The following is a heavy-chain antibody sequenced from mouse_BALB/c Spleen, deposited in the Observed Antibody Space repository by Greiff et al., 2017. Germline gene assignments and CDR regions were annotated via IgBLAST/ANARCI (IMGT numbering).Heavy chain of an antibody. CDR1: GFTFSSYA. J-gene: IGHJ4*01. CDR3: ARDPYYAMDY. Sequence: EVKLMESGGGLVKPGGSLKLSCAASGFTFSSYAMSWVRQSPEKRLEWVAEISSGGSYTYYPDTVTGRFTISRDNAKNTLYLEMSSLRSEDTAMYYCARDPYYAMDYWGQGTSVTVSS. CDR2: ISSGGSYT. V-gene: IGHV5-9-4*01.